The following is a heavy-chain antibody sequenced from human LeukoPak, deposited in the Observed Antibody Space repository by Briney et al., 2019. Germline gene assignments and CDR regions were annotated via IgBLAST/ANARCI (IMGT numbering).Heavy chain of an antibody. CDR2: IIPIFGTA. CDR3: ARDRETHLAGVAGIMGYGMDV. D-gene: IGHD6-19*01. CDR1: GGTFTSYA. J-gene: IGHJ6*02. Sequence: ASGKVSCKASGGTFTSYAISWVPQAPGQGLEWMGGIIPIFGTANYAQKFQGRVTITADESTSTAYMELSSLRSEDTAVYYCARDRETHLAGVAGIMGYGMDVWGQGTTVTVSS. V-gene: IGHV1-69*13.